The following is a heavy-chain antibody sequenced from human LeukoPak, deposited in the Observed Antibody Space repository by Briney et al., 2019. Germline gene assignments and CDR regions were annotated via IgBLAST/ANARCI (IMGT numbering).Heavy chain of an antibody. CDR3: APDLMKKRYSNRDS. CDR2: FAPEDGET. J-gene: IGHJ4*02. D-gene: IGHD5-12*01. Sequence: ASVKVSCKVSGYTLTELSMHWVRQAPGKGLEWMGGFAPEDGETIYAQKFQGRVTMPEDTSTDTAYMELSSLRSEDTAVYYCAPDLMKKRYSNRDSWGQGTLVTVSS. CDR1: GYTLTELS. V-gene: IGHV1-24*01.